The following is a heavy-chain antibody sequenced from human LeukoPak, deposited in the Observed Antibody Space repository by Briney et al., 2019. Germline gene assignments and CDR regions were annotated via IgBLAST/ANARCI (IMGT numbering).Heavy chain of an antibody. V-gene: IGHV3-21*01. CDR1: GFTFSSYS. J-gene: IGHJ6*02. Sequence: GGSLRLSCAASGFTFSSYSMNWVRQAPGKGLEWVSSISSSSSYIYYADSVKGRFTISRDNAKNSLYLQMNSLRAEDTAVYYCARDLQEVLWFGEVVYYYGMDVWGQGTTVTVSS. CDR2: ISSSSSYI. D-gene: IGHD3-10*01. CDR3: ARDLQEVLWFGEVVYYYGMDV.